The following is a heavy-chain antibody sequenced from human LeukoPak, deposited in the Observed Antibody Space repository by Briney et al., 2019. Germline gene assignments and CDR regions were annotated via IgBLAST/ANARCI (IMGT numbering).Heavy chain of an antibody. D-gene: IGHD6-13*01. V-gene: IGHV4-4*07. CDR3: ARDAYNSNWYLGQ. Sequence: SETLSLTCIVSGDSISSYYWSWIRQLAGKGLEWIGRMYTSGSTNYNPSLKSRVTMSVDTSKNQFTLKLSSVTAADTAVYYCARDAYNSNWYLGQWDQGTLVTVSS. CDR1: GDSISSYY. CDR2: MYTSGST. J-gene: IGHJ4*02.